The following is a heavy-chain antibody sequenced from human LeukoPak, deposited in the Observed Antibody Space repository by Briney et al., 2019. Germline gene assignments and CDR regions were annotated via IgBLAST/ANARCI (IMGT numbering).Heavy chain of an antibody. Sequence: GGSLRLSCAASGFTFSNAWMSWVRQAPGKGLEWVGRIKSKTDGGTTDYAAPVKGRFTISRDDSKNTLYLQMNSLKTEDTAVYYCTTDFGDYDFWSGYFSDAFDIWGQGTMVTVSS. J-gene: IGHJ3*02. CDR1: GFTFSNAW. CDR2: IKSKTDGGTT. V-gene: IGHV3-15*01. CDR3: TTDFGDYDFWSGYFSDAFDI. D-gene: IGHD3-3*01.